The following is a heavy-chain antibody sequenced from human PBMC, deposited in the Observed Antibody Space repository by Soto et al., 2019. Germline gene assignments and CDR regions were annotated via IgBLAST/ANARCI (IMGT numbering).Heavy chain of an antibody. V-gene: IGHV3-48*01. Sequence: GGSLRLSCAASGFTFSSYSMNWVRQAPGKGLEWVSYISSSSSTIYYADSVKGRFTISRDNAKNSLYLQMNSLRAEDTAVYYCARESPARFQWGGYYMDVWGKGTTVTVSS. J-gene: IGHJ6*03. CDR2: ISSSSSTI. D-gene: IGHD3-16*01. CDR1: GFTFSSYS. CDR3: ARESPARFQWGGYYMDV.